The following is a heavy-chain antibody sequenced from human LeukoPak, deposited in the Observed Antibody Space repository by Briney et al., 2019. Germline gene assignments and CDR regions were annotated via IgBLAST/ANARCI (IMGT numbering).Heavy chain of an antibody. Sequence: PGGSLRLSCAASGFRFNTYWMSWVRQAPGEGLEWVANIKQDGNEKYYADSVKGRFTISRDNGKNSLDLQMNSLRAEDTAVYYCARAPGVATTFIDYWGQGTLVTVSS. CDR3: ARAPGVATTFIDY. J-gene: IGHJ4*02. CDR2: IKQDGNEK. D-gene: IGHD5-12*01. CDR1: GFRFNTYW. V-gene: IGHV3-7*04.